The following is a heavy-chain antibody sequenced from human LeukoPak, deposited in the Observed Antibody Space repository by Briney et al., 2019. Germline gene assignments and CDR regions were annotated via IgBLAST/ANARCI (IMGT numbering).Heavy chain of an antibody. CDR3: ARDNPTVTLDY. CDR2: IKQDGSEK. Sequence: GGSLRLSCAASGFTFSSYWMSWVRQAPGKGLEWVANIKQDGSEKYYVDSVKGRFTISRDNAKNSLYLQMNSLRAGDTAVYYCARDNPTVTLDYWGQGTLVTVSS. V-gene: IGHV3-7*01. CDR1: GFTFSSYW. D-gene: IGHD4-11*01. J-gene: IGHJ4*02.